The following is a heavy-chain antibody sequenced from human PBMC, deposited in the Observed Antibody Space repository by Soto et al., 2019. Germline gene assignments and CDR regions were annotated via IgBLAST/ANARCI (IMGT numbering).Heavy chain of an antibody. J-gene: IGHJ3*02. CDR3: ARETGTTQAFDI. V-gene: IGHV3-11*06. CDR1: GFTFSDYY. CDR2: ISSSSSYT. Sequence: GSLRLSCAASGFTFSDYYMSWIRQAPGKGLEWVSYISSSSSYTNYADSVKGRFTISRDNAKNSLYPQMNSLRAEDTAVYYCARETGTTQAFDIWGQGTMVTVSS. D-gene: IGHD1-7*01.